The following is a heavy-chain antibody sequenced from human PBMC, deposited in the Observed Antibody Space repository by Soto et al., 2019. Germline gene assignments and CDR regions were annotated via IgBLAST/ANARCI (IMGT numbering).Heavy chain of an antibody. CDR1: PGSLSNYY. D-gene: IGHD6-19*01. Sequence: SETLSLTCSVSPGSLSNYYWSWIRHSPGKGLGRIGEIYHTGSTKNNPSLKSRGAISVDMSKNQFSLTINSVTPAYTAVYYCARGGRGSGLYFLYYFDLWGQGTLVTVSS. J-gene: IGHJ4*02. CDR2: IYHTGST. V-gene: IGHV4-59*01. CDR3: ARGGRGSGLYFLYYFDL.